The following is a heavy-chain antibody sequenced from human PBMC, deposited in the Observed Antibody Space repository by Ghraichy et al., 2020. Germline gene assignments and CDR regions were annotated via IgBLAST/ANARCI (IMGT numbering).Heavy chain of an antibody. CDR2: IYPADSDT. CDR3: ARPYGSGNYYANRIDY. D-gene: IGHD3-10*01. J-gene: IGHJ4*02. V-gene: IGHV5-51*01. CDR1: GYTFTTYW. Sequence: GGSLRLSCKGSGYTFTTYWIGWVRQMPGKGLEWMGIIYPADSDTRYSPSFQGQVTISVDRSIRTAYLHWSSLKASDTAMYYCARPYGSGNYYANRIDYWGQGTLVTVSS.